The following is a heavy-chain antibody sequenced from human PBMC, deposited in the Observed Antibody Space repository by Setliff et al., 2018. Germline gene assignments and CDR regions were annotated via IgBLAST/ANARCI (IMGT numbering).Heavy chain of an antibody. V-gene: IGHV3-23*03. CDR3: AKDLGDDGHYYYYMDV. CDR1: GFTFSSYS. J-gene: IGHJ6*03. D-gene: IGHD4-17*01. CDR2: VYRGGSTT. Sequence: GGSLRLSCAASGFTFSSYSIHWVRQAPGKGLEWVAVVYRGGSTTFYADSVKGRFTISRDDSKNTLYLQMNSLTVDDTAVYYCAKDLGDDGHYYYYMDVWGKGTTITVSS.